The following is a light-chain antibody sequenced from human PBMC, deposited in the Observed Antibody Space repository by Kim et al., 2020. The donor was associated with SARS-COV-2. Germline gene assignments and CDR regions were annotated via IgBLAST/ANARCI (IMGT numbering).Light chain of an antibody. CDR3: AVWDDSLKGPV. V-gene: IGLV1-44*01. CDR1: SSNIGSHT. CDR2: TNN. Sequence: GQSGTVSCSGSSSNIGSHTVNWYQQFPGTAPKLLIYTNNQRLSGVPDRFSGSKSGTSVSLAISGLQSEDEADYYCAVWDDSLKGPVFGGGTQLTVL. J-gene: IGLJ2*01.